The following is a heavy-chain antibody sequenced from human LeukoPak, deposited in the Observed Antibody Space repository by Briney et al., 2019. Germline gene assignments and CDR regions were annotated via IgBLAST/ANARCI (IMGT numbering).Heavy chain of an antibody. V-gene: IGHV4-39*01. CDR3: ARVRVSGWSLPFDY. J-gene: IGHJ4*02. Sequence: PSETLSLTCTVSGGSISSSSYYWGWIRQPPGKGLEWIGSFLYSGSTYYNPSLKSRVTISVDTSKNQFSLKLSSMTAADTAVYYCARVRVSGWSLPFDYWGQGTLVTVSS. D-gene: IGHD6-19*01. CDR1: GGSISSSSYY. CDR2: FLYSGST.